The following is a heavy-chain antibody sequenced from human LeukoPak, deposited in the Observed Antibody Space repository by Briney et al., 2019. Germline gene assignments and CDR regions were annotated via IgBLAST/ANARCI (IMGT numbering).Heavy chain of an antibody. D-gene: IGHD6-19*01. Sequence: ASVKVSCKATSRISWVRQAPGQGLEWMGWIGTYGGDTYYAQKFQGRITVTTDTSTSTVYMELRNLRSDDTAVYYCATGYSSGWYRVFDYWGQGTLVTVSS. CDR2: IGTYGGDT. CDR1: TSR. CDR3: ATGYSSGWYRVFDY. V-gene: IGHV1-18*01. J-gene: IGHJ4*02.